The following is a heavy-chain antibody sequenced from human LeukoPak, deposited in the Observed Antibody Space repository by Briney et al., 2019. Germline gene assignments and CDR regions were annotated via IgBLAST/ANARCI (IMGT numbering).Heavy chain of an antibody. CDR3: SMTAIAVARVRYDY. Sequence: PGGSLRLSCAASGFTFSSYSMNWVRQAPGKGLEWVSSISSSSSYIYYADSVKGRFTISRDNAKNSLCLQMNSLRAEDTAVYYCSMTAIAVARVRYDYWGQGTLVTVSS. CDR2: ISSSSSYI. D-gene: IGHD6-19*01. CDR1: GFTFSSYS. J-gene: IGHJ4*02. V-gene: IGHV3-21*01.